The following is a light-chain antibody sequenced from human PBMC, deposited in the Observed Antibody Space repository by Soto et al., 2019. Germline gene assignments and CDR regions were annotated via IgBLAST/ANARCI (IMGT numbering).Light chain of an antibody. CDR2: KAS. V-gene: IGKV1-5*03. J-gene: IGKJ1*01. CDR3: QHYNKYSEA. Sequence: DIQMTQSPSTLSGSVGDRVTITCRASQTISSWLAWYQQKPGKAHKPLIYKASTLKSRVPSRFSGRGSGTEFTLTISILQPDDFATYDCQHYNKYSEAFGQGTKVELK. CDR1: QTISSW.